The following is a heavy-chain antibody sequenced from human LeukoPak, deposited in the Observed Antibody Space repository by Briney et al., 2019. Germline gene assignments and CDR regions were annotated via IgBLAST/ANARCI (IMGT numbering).Heavy chain of an antibody. CDR2: ISSSSSYI. CDR3: ARERGYCSGGSCPNWFDP. Sequence: GGSLRLSCAASGFTFSSYSMNWVRQAPGKGLEWVSSISSSSSYIYYADSVKGRFTISRDNAKNSLYLQMNSLRAEDTALYHCARERGYCSGGSCPNWFDPWGQGTLVTVSS. D-gene: IGHD2-15*01. CDR1: GFTFSSYS. V-gene: IGHV3-21*04. J-gene: IGHJ5*02.